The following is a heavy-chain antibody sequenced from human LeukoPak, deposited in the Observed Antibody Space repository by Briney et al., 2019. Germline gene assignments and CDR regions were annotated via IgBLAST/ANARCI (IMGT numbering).Heavy chain of an antibody. CDR3: AKSYNNPTVAVRVRGVIPYFDY. J-gene: IGHJ4*02. CDR1: GFTFSNYG. Sequence: GGTLRLSCAASGFTFSNYGMSWVRQAPGKGLEWVSVTSGSGENSYYADSVKGRFTISRDNSRTTLYLQMISLRADDTAVYYCAKSYNNPTVAVRVRGVIPYFDYWGQGSLVTVSS. V-gene: IGHV3-23*01. CDR2: TSGSGENS. D-gene: IGHD3-10*01.